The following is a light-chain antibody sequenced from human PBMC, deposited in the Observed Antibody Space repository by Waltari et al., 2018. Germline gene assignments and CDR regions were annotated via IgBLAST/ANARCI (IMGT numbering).Light chain of an antibody. CDR1: QSVSYTASNKHY. J-gene: IGKJ4*01. V-gene: IGKV4-1*01. CDR3: QQYYTTPLT. CDR2: WAS. Sequence: DIVMTQSPDSLAVSLGGRATINCKSSQSVSYTASNKHYLAWYQQKPGQPPKLIIYWASNRESGVPDRFSGSGSGTDFTLTSSRLQAEDVAVYYCQQYYTTPLTCGGGTKVEI.